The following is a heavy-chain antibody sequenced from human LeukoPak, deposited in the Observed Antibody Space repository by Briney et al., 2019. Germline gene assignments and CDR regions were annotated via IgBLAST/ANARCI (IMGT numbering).Heavy chain of an antibody. D-gene: IGHD1-26*01. CDR2: LYSDDTT. Sequence: PGGSLRLSCAASGFTFSSYAMSWVRQAPGKGLEWVSVLYSDDTTYYADSVKGRFTISRDNSKNTLYLQMNNLRAEDTAVYYCARGGGYYAIDYWGQGTLVTVSS. V-gene: IGHV3-23*01. CDR1: GFTFSSYA. J-gene: IGHJ4*02. CDR3: ARGGGYYAIDY.